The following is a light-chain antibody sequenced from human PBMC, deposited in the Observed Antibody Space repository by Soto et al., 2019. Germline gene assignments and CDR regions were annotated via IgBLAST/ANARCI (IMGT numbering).Light chain of an antibody. CDR1: SSNIGSNT. J-gene: IGLJ1*01. V-gene: IGLV1-44*01. CDR2: SNN. CDR3: AAWDDSLNVYV. Sequence: QSVLTQPPSASGTPWQRVTISCSGSSSNIGSNTVNWYQQLPGTAPKLLIYSNNQRPSGVPDRFSGSKSGTSASLAISGLQSEDDSDYYCAAWDDSLNVYVFRTGTKVTVL.